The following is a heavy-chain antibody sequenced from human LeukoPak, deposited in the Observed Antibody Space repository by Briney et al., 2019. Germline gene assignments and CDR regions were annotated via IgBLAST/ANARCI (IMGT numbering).Heavy chain of an antibody. D-gene: IGHD1-26*01. CDR1: GYTFTSYY. V-gene: IGHV1-46*03. CDR3: ARVLSGGRSYLTEYNWFDP. Sequence: ASVKVSCKASGYTFTSYYMHWVRQAPGQGLEWMGIINPSGGSTSYAQKFQGRVTMTRDTSTSTVYMELSSLRSEDTAVYYCARVLSGGRSYLTEYNWFDPWGRGTLVTVSS. CDR2: INPSGGST. J-gene: IGHJ5*02.